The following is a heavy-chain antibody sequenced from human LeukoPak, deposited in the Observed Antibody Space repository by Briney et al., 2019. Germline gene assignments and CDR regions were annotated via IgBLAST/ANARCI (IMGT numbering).Heavy chain of an antibody. CDR2: ISSSGSTI. CDR1: GFTFSSYE. D-gene: IGHD3-9*01. J-gene: IGHJ4*02. Sequence: GGSLRLSCAASGFTFSSYEMNWVRQAPGKGLEWVSYISSSGSTIYYADSVKGRFTISRDNAKNSLYLQMNSLRAEDTAVYYCARFYDTKYYFDYWGQGTLVTVSS. CDR3: ARFYDTKYYFDY. V-gene: IGHV3-48*03.